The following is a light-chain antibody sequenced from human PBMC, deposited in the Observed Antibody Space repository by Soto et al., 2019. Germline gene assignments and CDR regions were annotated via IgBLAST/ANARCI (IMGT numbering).Light chain of an antibody. CDR3: QHYGSF. J-gene: IGKJ3*01. CDR2: GAS. CDR1: QSLASEY. V-gene: IGKV3-20*01. Sequence: IVLTQSPGTLSLSPGERATLSCRASQSLASEYLAWYQQRPGQAPRLLIHGASSRATGIPDRFSGSGSGTDFTLTISRLEPEDFAVYYWQHYGSFFGPWTTVDIK.